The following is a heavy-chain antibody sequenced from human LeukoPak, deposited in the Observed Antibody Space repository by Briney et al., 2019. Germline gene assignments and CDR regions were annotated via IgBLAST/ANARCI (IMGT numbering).Heavy chain of an antibody. D-gene: IGHD3-3*01. J-gene: IGHJ4*02. Sequence: GGSLRLSCVASRFTFSNFWMSWVRQAPGKGLEWVGRIKNRGDGGKKDYAAAGRGRFTISRDDSQDTLFLQMYSLRTDHTAVYYCTTGFFGVLPDYWGQGTLLTVSS. CDR2: IKNRGDGGKK. CDR3: TTGFFGVLPDY. CDR1: RFTFSNFW. V-gene: IGHV3-15*01.